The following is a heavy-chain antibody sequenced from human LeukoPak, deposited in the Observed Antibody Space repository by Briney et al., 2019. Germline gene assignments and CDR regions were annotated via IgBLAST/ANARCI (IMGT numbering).Heavy chain of an antibody. Sequence: ASVKVSCKASGGTFSSYAISWVRQAPGQGLEWMGWISAYNGNTNYAQKLQGRVTMTTDTSTSTAYMELRSLRSDDTAVYYRARAPRHIVVVVAALVYWGQGTLVTVSS. J-gene: IGHJ4*02. CDR2: ISAYNGNT. V-gene: IGHV1-18*01. CDR3: ARAPRHIVVVVAALVY. D-gene: IGHD2-15*01. CDR1: GGTFSSYA.